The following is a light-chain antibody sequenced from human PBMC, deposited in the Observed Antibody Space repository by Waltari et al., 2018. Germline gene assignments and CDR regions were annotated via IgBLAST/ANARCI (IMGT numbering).Light chain of an antibody. J-gene: IGKJ1*01. V-gene: IGKV3-20*01. CDR3: QMYVRLPAT. CDR2: DAS. CDR1: QSVGRS. Sequence: EIVLTQSPGTLSLSPGDRATLSCRASQSVGRSLTWYQQRHGQAPRLLIYDASTRATGIPDRFSGGGSGTDFSLTISRLEPEDFAVYYCQMYVRLPATFGQGTKVEI.